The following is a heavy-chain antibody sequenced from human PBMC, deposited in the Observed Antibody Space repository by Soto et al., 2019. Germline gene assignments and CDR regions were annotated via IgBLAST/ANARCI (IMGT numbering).Heavy chain of an antibody. D-gene: IGHD3-10*01. J-gene: IGHJ6*02. Sequence: PSETLSLTCTVSGGSISSYYWSWIRQPPGKGLEWIGYIYYSGSTNYNPSLKSRVTISVDTSKNQFSLKLSSVTAADTAVYYCARDEYYGSGSYDYYYGMDVWGQGTTVTSP. CDR3: ARDEYYGSGSYDYYYGMDV. CDR2: IYYSGST. CDR1: GGSISSYY. V-gene: IGHV4-59*01.